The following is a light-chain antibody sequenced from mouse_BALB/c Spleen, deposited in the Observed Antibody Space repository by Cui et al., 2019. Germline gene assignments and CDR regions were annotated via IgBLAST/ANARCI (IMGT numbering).Light chain of an antibody. Sequence: QIVLTQSPALMSASPGEKVTMTCSASSSVSYMYWYQQKPRSSPKPWIYLTSNLASGVPVRFSGSGSGTSYSLTISSMEAEDAATYYCQQWSSNPPTFGGGTKLEIK. CDR1: SSVSY. CDR2: LTS. V-gene: IGKV4-68*01. CDR3: QQWSSNPPT. J-gene: IGKJ2*01.